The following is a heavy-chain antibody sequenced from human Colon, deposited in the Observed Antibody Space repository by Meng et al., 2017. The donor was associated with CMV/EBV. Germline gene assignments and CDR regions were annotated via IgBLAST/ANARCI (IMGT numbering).Heavy chain of an antibody. J-gene: IGHJ5*02. CDR1: GGSFSGYY. Sequence: SGGSFSGYYWTWIRQPPGKGLEWIGEINHKGDTNYNPSLKSRVTISADTSKNQLSLNLTSVTAADTAVYYCARGLLTRLRPTNWFDPWGQGTLVTVSS. CDR2: INHKGDT. CDR3: ARGLLTRLRPTNWFDP. V-gene: IGHV4-34*01. D-gene: IGHD2-15*01.